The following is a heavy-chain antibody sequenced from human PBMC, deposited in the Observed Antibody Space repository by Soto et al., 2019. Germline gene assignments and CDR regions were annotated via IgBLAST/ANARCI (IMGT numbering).Heavy chain of an antibody. Sequence: SVKVSCKASGGTFSSYAISWVRQAPGQGLEWMGGIIPIFGTANYAQKFQGRVTITADESTSTAYMELSSLRSEDTAVYYCARIMAYCGGDCYNAFDIWGQGTMVTVSS. D-gene: IGHD2-21*02. CDR3: ARIMAYCGGDCYNAFDI. J-gene: IGHJ3*02. CDR2: IIPIFGTA. CDR1: GGTFSSYA. V-gene: IGHV1-69*13.